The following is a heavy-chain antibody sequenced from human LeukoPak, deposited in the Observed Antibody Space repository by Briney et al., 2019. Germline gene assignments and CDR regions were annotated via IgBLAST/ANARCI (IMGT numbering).Heavy chain of an antibody. CDR3: ARGLSGYDSDYYYYMDV. Sequence: GESLKISCKGSGYSFTSYWIGWVRQMPGKGLEWMGIIYPGDSDTRYSPSFQGQVTISADKSISTAYLQWSSLKASDTAMYYCARGLSGYDSDYYYYMDVWGKGTTVTVSS. J-gene: IGHJ6*03. V-gene: IGHV5-51*01. CDR2: IYPGDSDT. CDR1: GYSFTSYW. D-gene: IGHD5-12*01.